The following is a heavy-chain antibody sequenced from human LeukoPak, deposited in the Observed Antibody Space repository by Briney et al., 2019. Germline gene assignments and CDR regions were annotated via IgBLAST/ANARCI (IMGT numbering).Heavy chain of an antibody. V-gene: IGHV3-23*01. CDR2: VSGSDAST. J-gene: IGHJ4*02. CDR1: GFTFSSYA. CDR3: AGVDWSV. Sequence: GGSLRLSCAASGFTFSSYAMHWVRQAPGKGLEWVSTVSGSDASTYYADSVKGRFTISRDNSKNTLYLQMNSLRAEDTAVYYCAGVDWSVWGQGTLVTVSS. D-gene: IGHD3-9*01.